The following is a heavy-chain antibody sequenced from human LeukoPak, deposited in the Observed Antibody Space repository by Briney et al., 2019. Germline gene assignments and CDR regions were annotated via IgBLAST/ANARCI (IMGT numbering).Heavy chain of an antibody. CDR2: IYYNGNT. D-gene: IGHD3-16*01. Sequence: SETLSLTCTVSGGSMSLYFWNWIRQSLGKGLEYIGYIYYNGNTNYNPSLQSRVTISVDTSKNQFSLKLSSVTAADTAVYYCARDPSSDGGYFDYWGQGILVTVSS. V-gene: IGHV4-59*01. CDR1: GGSMSLYF. CDR3: ARDPSSDGGYFDY. J-gene: IGHJ4*02.